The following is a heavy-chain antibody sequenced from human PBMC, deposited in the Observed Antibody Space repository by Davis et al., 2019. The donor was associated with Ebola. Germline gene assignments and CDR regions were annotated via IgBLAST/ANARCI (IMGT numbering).Heavy chain of an antibody. CDR1: GFTFDAYA. CDR3: ARVNAVTGYSRFDP. Sequence: GGSLRLSCAASGFTFDAYAMSWVRHAPGKGLEWVSGINWNGGSTGYADSVKGRFTISRDNAKNSLYLEMRSLRAEDTASYYCARVNAVTGYSRFDPWGQGTLVTVSS. CDR2: INWNGGST. D-gene: IGHD3-9*01. V-gene: IGHV3-20*04. J-gene: IGHJ5*02.